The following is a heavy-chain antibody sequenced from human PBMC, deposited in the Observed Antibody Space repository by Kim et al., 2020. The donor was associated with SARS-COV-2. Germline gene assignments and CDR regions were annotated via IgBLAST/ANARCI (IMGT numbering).Heavy chain of an antibody. J-gene: IGHJ3*02. Sequence: NPSLKSRATISVATSKTQFSLKLSSVTAADTAVYYWAVKAVALFHDAFDIWGQGTMVTVSS. V-gene: IGHV4-34*04. D-gene: IGHD6-19*01. CDR3: AVKAVALFHDAFDI.